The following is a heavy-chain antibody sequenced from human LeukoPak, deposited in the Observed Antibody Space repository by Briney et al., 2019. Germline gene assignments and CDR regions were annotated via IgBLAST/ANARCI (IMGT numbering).Heavy chain of an antibody. D-gene: IGHD3-10*01. CDR1: GHTFTSYG. CDR2: ISAYNGNT. Sequence: GASVKVSCKASGHTFTSYGISWVRQAPGQGLEWMGWISAYNGNTNYAQKLQGRVTMTTDTSTSTAYMELRSLRSDDTAVYYCARAPSSPYYNGSGSYRFDYWGQGTLVTVSS. V-gene: IGHV1-18*01. CDR3: ARAPSSPYYNGSGSYRFDY. J-gene: IGHJ4*02.